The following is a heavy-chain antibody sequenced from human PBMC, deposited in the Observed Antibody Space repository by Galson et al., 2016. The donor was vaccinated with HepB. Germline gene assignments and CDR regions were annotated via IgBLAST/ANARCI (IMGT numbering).Heavy chain of an antibody. CDR3: AKGTLGKCSCSNCYPFDC. CDR2: ISGNGIGT. Sequence: SLRLSCAASGFTFNTYAMTWVRQAPGKGLECVATISGNGIGTAYAGSVKGRFTISRDNSKNTVYLQMNSLRAEDTAVYYCAKGTLGKCSCSNCYPFDCWGQGTLVTVSS. J-gene: IGHJ4*02. V-gene: IGHV3-23*01. D-gene: IGHD2-15*01. CDR1: GFTFNTYA.